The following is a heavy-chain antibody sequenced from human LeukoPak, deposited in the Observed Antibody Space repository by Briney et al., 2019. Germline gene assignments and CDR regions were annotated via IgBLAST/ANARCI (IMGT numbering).Heavy chain of an antibody. V-gene: IGHV4-59*01. D-gene: IGHD3-9*01. CDR3: AGVDILTGSKNY. J-gene: IGHJ4*02. Sequence: SETLSLTCTVSGGSISSYYWSWIRQPPGKGLEWIGYTYYSGSTNYNPSLKSRVTISVDTSKNQYSLKLSSVTAADTAVYYCAGVDILTGSKNYWGQGTLVTVSS. CDR1: GGSISSYY. CDR2: TYYSGST.